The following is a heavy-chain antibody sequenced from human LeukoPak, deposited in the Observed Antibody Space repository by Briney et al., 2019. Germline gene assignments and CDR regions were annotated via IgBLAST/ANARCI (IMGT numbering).Heavy chain of an antibody. Sequence: PGGSLRLSCAASGFSVSSNYMSWVRQAPGKGLEWVSVIYSGGSTYYADSVKGRFTIFRDNPKSKLYLQMNSLRAEDTAVYYCARDPGDSDAFDIWGQGTMVTVSS. CDR3: ARDPGDSDAFDI. CDR2: IYSGGST. D-gene: IGHD2-21*02. J-gene: IGHJ3*02. CDR1: GFSVSSNY. V-gene: IGHV3-66*01.